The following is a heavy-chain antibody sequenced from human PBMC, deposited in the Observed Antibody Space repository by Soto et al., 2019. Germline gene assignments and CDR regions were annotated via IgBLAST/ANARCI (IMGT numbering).Heavy chain of an antibody. CDR2: IYYSGST. Sequence: SETLSLTCTVSGGSISSSSYYWGWIRQPPGKGLEWIGSIYYSGSTYYNPSLKSRVTISVDTSKNHFSLKLTSVTAADTAVYYCARDKITGLFDYWGQGTLVTVSS. J-gene: IGHJ4*02. CDR1: GGSISSSSYY. D-gene: IGHD2-8*02. V-gene: IGHV4-39*02. CDR3: ARDKITGLFDY.